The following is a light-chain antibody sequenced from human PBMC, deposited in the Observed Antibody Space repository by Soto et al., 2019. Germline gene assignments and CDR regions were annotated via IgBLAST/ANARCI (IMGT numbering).Light chain of an antibody. Sequence: DIQMTQSPSSLSASVGDRVTITCRASQSIRSYLNWYQVKPGKAPKLLIYAASNLQSGVPSGFSGSGSGTDFTLTISSLQPEDFATYYCQQSYNTPWTFGQGTKVEIK. CDR1: QSIRSY. CDR2: AAS. V-gene: IGKV1-39*01. CDR3: QQSYNTPWT. J-gene: IGKJ1*01.